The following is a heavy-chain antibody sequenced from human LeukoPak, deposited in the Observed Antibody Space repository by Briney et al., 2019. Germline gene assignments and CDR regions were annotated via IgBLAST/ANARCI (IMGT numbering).Heavy chain of an antibody. CDR2: IYYSGST. D-gene: IGHD2-2*03. V-gene: IGHV4-59*01. CDR1: GGSISSYY. Sequence: SETLSLTCTVSGGSISSYYWSWIRQPPGRGLEWIGYIYYSGSTNYNPSLKSRVTISVDTSKNQFSLKLSSVTAADTAVYYCARGFSGYCSSTSCSYFDYWGQGTLVTVSS. J-gene: IGHJ4*02. CDR3: ARGFSGYCSSTSCSYFDY.